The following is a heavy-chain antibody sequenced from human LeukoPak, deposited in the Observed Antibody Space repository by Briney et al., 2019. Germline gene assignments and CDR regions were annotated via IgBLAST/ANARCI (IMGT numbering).Heavy chain of an antibody. D-gene: IGHD4-11*01. CDR2: INHRGVT. J-gene: IGHJ4*02. CDR1: GGSFSDYY. Sequence: SETLSLTCAVYGGSFSDYYWTWVRQPPGKGLEWIGEINHRGVTTYYPSLKSRVTISIDTYRNQFSLTMHSLTAADTAVYYCARTVGRTAPLSYWGQGTLVTVSS. V-gene: IGHV4-34*01. CDR3: ARTVGRTAPLSY.